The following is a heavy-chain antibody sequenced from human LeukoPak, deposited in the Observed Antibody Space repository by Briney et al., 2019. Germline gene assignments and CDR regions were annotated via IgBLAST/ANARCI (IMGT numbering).Heavy chain of an antibody. D-gene: IGHD3-22*01. Sequence: SETLSLTCTVSGVSIGSNNYYWGWIRQPPGKGLEWIGEINHSGSTNYNPSLKSRVTISVDTSKNQFSLKLSSVTAADTAVYYCARGKVDGNYDSSGYNQPAIDYWGQGTLVTVSS. J-gene: IGHJ4*02. V-gene: IGHV4-39*07. CDR1: GVSIGSNNYY. CDR2: INHSGST. CDR3: ARGKVDGNYDSSGYNQPAIDY.